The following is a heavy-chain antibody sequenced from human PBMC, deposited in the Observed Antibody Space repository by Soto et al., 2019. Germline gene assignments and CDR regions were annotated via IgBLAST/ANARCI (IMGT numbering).Heavy chain of an antibody. J-gene: IGHJ4*02. CDR1: GFTFSNYW. CDR3: ARDWGGLGY. V-gene: IGHV3-7*03. D-gene: IGHD3-10*01. Sequence: LRLSCAASGFTFSNYWMTWVRQAPGKGVEWVANIIKDGSEKSYVDTVKGRFTISRDNLNNSLYLEMNSLRVEDTAVYYCARDWGGLGYWGQGTLVTVSS. CDR2: IIKDGSEK.